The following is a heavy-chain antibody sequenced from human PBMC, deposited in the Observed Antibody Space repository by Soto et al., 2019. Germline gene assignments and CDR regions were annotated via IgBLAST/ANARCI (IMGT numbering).Heavy chain of an antibody. J-gene: IGHJ6*02. Sequence: QVQLQQWGAGLLKPSETLSLTCAVYGGSFSGYYWSWIRQPPGKGLEWIGEINHSGSTHYNPSLKSRVTISVDTSKNQFSLKLSSVTAADTAVYYCAATRCSGGSCSTSYYYYYGMDVWGQGTTVTVSS. CDR1: GGSFSGYY. CDR2: INHSGST. CDR3: AATRCSGGSCSTSYYYYYGMDV. D-gene: IGHD2-15*01. V-gene: IGHV4-34*01.